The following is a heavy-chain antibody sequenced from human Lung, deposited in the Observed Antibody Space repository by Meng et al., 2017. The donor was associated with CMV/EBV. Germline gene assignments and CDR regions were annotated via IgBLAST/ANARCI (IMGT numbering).Heavy chain of an antibody. D-gene: IGHD3-10*01. CDR2: IPHRGSS. V-gene: IGHV4-4*02. Sequence: QVHLRGSGPAPGKPSETLALTCAVSGDSIPNHNWWAWVRQPPGKGLEWIGEIPHRGSSAYNPSLKSRVSMSIDKSKNQFSLKLTSVTAADTAVYHCLRRSGGSVWGQGTLVTVFS. CDR3: LRRSGGSV. J-gene: IGHJ1*01. CDR1: GDSIPNHNW.